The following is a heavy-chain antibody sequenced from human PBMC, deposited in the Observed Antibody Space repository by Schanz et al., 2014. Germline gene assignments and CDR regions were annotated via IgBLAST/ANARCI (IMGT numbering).Heavy chain of an antibody. D-gene: IGHD3-22*01. V-gene: IGHV3-21*01. CDR2: ISSSSKYI. CDR3: ARVYTGDDPGLIVVIGAFDI. Sequence: DVQLVESGGGLVKPGGSLRLSCAASGFTFNTYSINWVRQAPGKGLEWISSISSSSKYIYYADSVKGRFTISRDNARNSLYLQMNSLRAEDTAVYYCARVYTGDDPGLIVVIGAFDIWGQGTMVTVSS. J-gene: IGHJ3*02. CDR1: GFTFNTYS.